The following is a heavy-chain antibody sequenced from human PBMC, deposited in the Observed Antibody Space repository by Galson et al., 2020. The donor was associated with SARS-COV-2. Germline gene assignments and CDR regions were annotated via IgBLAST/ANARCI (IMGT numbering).Heavy chain of an antibody. J-gene: IGHJ5*02. CDR3: ARDGSSYFSNWFDP. CDR2: MYTSATT. D-gene: IGHD3-3*01. CDR1: GAPINSFY. V-gene: IGHV4-4*07. Sequence: ETSETQSLTCTVSGAPINSFYWTWIRQPAGKGLEWIGRMYTSATTNYNPSLKSRVTMSIDTSKNQFSLKLSSLTAADTAVYYCARDGSSYFSNWFDPWGQGTLVTVSS.